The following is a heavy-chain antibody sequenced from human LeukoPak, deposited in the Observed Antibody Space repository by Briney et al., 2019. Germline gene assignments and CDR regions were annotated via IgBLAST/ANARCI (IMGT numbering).Heavy chain of an antibody. V-gene: IGHV1-24*01. CDR3: AVSRSGGYSAFDY. CDR2: FDAENGKT. D-gene: IGHD1-26*01. J-gene: IGHJ4*02. CDR1: GYTLTDFS. Sequence: ASVKDSCKVSGYTLTDFSMHWVRQAPGKGLEWMVGFDAENGKTIYAQKLQGRVTMTEDTSTNTAYMELSSLRSEATAVYYCAVSRSGGYSAFDYWGQGTLVTVSS.